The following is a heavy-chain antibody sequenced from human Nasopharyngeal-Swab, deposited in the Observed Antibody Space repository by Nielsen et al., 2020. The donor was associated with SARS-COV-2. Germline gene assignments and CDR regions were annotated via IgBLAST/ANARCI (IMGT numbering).Heavy chain of an antibody. D-gene: IGHD3-9*01. Sequence: SETLSLTCTVSGGSIGSYYWSWIRQPPGKGLEWIGYMYYSGSTKYNPSLKSRVTISVDRSKNQFSLRLSSVTAADTAVYYCARRYFDSLYGMDVWGQGTTVTVSS. CDR3: ARRYFDSLYGMDV. CDR1: GGSIGSYY. V-gene: IGHV4-59*01. J-gene: IGHJ6*02. CDR2: MYYSGST.